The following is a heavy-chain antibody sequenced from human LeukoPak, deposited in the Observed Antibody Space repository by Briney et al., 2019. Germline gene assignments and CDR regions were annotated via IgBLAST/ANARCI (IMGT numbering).Heavy chain of an antibody. D-gene: IGHD1-26*01. CDR1: GYTFTSYD. V-gene: IGHV1-24*01. CDR2: FDPEDGET. J-gene: IGHJ3*02. Sequence: ASVKVSCKASGYTFTSYDINWVRQATGQGLEWMGGFDPEDGETIYAQKFQGRVTMTEDTSTDTAYMELSSLRSEDTAVYYCATIDNIVGATTDAFDIWGQGTMVTVSS. CDR3: ATIDNIVGATTDAFDI.